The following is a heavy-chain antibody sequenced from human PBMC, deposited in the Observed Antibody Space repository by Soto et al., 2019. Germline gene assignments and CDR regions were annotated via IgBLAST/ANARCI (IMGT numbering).Heavy chain of an antibody. V-gene: IGHV1-69*02. J-gene: IGHJ4*02. CDR2: IIPILGIA. CDR1: GGTFSSYT. CDR3: ATGAPLVQPDY. D-gene: IGHD2-21*01. Sequence: QVQLVQSGAEVKKPGSSVKVSCKASGGTFSSYTISWVRQAPGQGLEWMGRIIPILGIANYAQKFQGRVTITAHKCTSTAYMELSSLRSEDTAVYYGATGAPLVQPDYWGQGTLVTVSS.